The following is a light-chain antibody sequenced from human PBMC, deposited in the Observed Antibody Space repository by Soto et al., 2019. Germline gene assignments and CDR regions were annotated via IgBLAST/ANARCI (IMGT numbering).Light chain of an antibody. J-gene: IGLJ2*01. Sequence: QSVLTQPPSVSGAPGQRVTISCTGNSSNIGAGYDVHWYQQLPGTAPKLLIYGNSNRPSGVPDRFSGSKSGTSASLAITGLQAEDEADYYCQSYDDSLSGHVVFGGGTKLTVL. CDR2: GNS. V-gene: IGLV1-40*01. CDR3: QSYDDSLSGHVV. CDR1: SSNIGAGYD.